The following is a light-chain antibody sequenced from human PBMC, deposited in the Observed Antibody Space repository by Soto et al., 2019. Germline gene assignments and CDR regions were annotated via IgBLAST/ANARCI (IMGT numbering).Light chain of an antibody. CDR2: RNN. CDR3: AARDDSLSAFYV. CDR1: SSSIGSNY. J-gene: IGLJ1*01. V-gene: IGLV1-47*01. Sequence: QSALTQPPSASGTPGQRVTISCSGSSSSIGSNYVYWYQQLPGTAPNLLIYRNNQRPSGVPDRFSGSQSGTSASLAISGLRSEYEADYYCAARDDSLSAFYVFGTGTKVT.